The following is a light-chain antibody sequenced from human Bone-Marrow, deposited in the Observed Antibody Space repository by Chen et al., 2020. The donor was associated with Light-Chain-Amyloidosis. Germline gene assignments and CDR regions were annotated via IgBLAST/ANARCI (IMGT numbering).Light chain of an antibody. CDR1: RSNIGKNY. J-gene: IGLJ6*01. CDR2: GND. V-gene: IGLV1-51*01. Sequence: QSVLTQPPSVSAAPGQKVTISCSGSRSNIGKNYVSWYRQVPGTVPKVVIYGNDKRPSGIPDRVSGSKAATSATLGITGLQTGDEADYYCGTWDSRLSAVIFGGGTRVTVL. CDR3: GTWDSRLSAVI.